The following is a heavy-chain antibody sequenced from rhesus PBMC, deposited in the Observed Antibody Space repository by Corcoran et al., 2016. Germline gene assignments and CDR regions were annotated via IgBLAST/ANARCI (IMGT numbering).Heavy chain of an antibody. J-gene: IGHJ3*01. CDR1: GFTFSAYY. Sequence: EVQLVESGGDLVQPGGSLRLSCAASGFTFSAYYMSWVRQAPGKGLEWVSSIRSASSYIYYADSVKGRFTIYRDNTKNSLSLQRNSLKTEDTAVYYCTREREYCTGSDQCACDFWGQGLRVTVSS. V-gene: IGHV3S16*01. D-gene: IGHD2-21*01. CDR3: TREREYCTGSDQCACDF. CDR2: IRSASSYI.